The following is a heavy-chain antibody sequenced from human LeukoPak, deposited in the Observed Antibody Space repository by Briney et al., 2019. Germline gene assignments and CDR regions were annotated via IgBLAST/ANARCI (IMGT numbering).Heavy chain of an antibody. CDR3: ARVSRGYSYGYGLPDY. J-gene: IGHJ4*02. D-gene: IGHD5-18*01. CDR1: GFTFSSYA. Sequence: PGGSLRLSCAASGFTFSSYAMHWVRQAPGKGLEWVSYISSSSTNIYYTDSVKGRFTISRDNAKNSLYLQMNSLRAEDTAVYYCARVSRGYSYGYGLPDYWGQGTLVTVSS. CDR2: ISSSSTNI. V-gene: IGHV3-21*01.